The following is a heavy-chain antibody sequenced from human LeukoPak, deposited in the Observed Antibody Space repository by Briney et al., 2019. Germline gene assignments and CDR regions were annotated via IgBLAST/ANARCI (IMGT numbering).Heavy chain of an antibody. D-gene: IGHD3-16*01. V-gene: IGHV4-34*01. J-gene: IGHJ6*03. CDR3: ARETSQKGAHYMDV. CDR1: GGSLSGHY. Sequence: SETLSLTCTVSGGSLSGHYWGWIRQSPGKGLEYIGEIDHSGSTKNSPSLKSRVTISVDTSKNQFSLKLSSVTAADTAVYYCARETSQKGAHYMDVWGKGTTVTISS. CDR2: IDHSGST.